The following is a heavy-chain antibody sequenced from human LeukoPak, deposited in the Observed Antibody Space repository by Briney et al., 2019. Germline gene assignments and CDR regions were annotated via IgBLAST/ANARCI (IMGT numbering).Heavy chain of an antibody. V-gene: IGHV4-34*01. CDR2: INHSGST. Sequence: SETLTLTCAVYGGSFSGYYWSWIRQPPGKGLEWIGEINHSGSTNYNSSLKRRVTISVDTSKNQFSLKLSSVTAADTAVYYCARGGNCCSTSCYYTPFDYWGQGTLVTVSS. CDR3: ARGGNCCSTSCYYTPFDY. J-gene: IGHJ4*02. D-gene: IGHD2-2*01. CDR1: GGSFSGYY.